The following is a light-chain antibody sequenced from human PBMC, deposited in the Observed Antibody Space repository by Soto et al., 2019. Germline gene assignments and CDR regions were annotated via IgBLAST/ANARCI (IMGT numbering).Light chain of an antibody. CDR3: QQYNGHSTWT. CDR2: GAS. Sequence: IGLTQSTGTLSLSPGERATLSCRASQSVSGRYLAWYQQKPGQAPRLLIYGASSRASGIPDRFSGSGSGTEFTLTISSLQPDDFATYYCQQYNGHSTWTFGQGTKVDIK. CDR1: QSVSGRY. V-gene: IGKV3-20*01. J-gene: IGKJ1*01.